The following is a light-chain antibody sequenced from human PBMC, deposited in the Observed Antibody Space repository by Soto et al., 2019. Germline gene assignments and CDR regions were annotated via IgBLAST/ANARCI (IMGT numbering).Light chain of an antibody. CDR1: NIGSKI. CDR3: QVWAGSSARV. CDR2: DDD. V-gene: IGLV3-21*02. J-gene: IGLJ2*01. Sequence: SYELTQPPSVSVAPGQSARLTCGGDNIGSKIVHWYQQRPGQAPVLVVYDDDDRPSGIPERFSGSNSGSTATLTISRVEAGDGADYYCQVWAGSSARVFGGGTKLTVL.